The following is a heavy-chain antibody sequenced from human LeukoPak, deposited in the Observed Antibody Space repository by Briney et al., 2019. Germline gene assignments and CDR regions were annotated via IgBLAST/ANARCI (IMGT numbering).Heavy chain of an antibody. CDR3: ARDPSFSRGFNFVLSS. J-gene: IGHJ5*02. CDR2: ISHDGRRK. Sequence: GGSLRLSCAASGFTFDTYSFHWVRQAPGGGLDWVALISHDGRRKYYGDAVKGRFTISRDDSKNMLSLQMSSLRTEDSSVYYCARDPSFSRGFNFVLSSWGQGTLVTVSS. CDR1: GFTFDTYS. D-gene: IGHD5-12*01. V-gene: IGHV3-30*04.